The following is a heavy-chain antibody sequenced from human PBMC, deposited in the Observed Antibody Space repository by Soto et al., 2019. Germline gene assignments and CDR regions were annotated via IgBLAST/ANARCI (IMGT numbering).Heavy chain of an antibody. D-gene: IGHD1-26*01. CDR1: GFTFRNYG. CDR2: IGIGSSTK. CDR3: ARDPGSYHFDY. V-gene: IGHV3-48*01. J-gene: IGHJ4*02. Sequence: RGALRVPYAASGFTFRNYGMNWVRQAPGKGLEWVSYIGIGSSTKYYANSVKGRFTISRDNSKNTLYLQMGSLRAEDMAVYYCARDPGSYHFDYWGQGTLVTVSS.